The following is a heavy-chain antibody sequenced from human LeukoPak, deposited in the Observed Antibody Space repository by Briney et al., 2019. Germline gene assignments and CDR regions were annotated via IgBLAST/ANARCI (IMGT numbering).Heavy chain of an antibody. D-gene: IGHD3-22*01. V-gene: IGHV3-66*01. CDR2: IQSNGRT. CDR1: GFTVSSNY. CDR3: ARGARGYYELDC. Sequence: GGSLRLSCAASGFTVSSNYMTWVRQAPGKGLEFVSVIQSNGRTYYADSVKDRFTISRDNSKNTLYLQMDSLRVEDTGVYYCARGARGYYELDCWGQGTLVTVSS. J-gene: IGHJ4*02.